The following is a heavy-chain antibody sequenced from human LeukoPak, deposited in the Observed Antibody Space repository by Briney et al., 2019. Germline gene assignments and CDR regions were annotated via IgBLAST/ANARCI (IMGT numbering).Heavy chain of an antibody. J-gene: IGHJ3*02. Sequence: ASVKVSCKASVYTFTGYYMHWVRQAPGQGLEWMGWINPNSGGTNYAQKFQGRVTMTGDTSISTAYMELSRLRSDDTAVYYCAITVTSQLLWYLNDAFDIWGQGTMVTVSS. V-gene: IGHV1-2*02. CDR2: INPNSGGT. CDR3: AITVTSQLLWYLNDAFDI. CDR1: VYTFTGYY. D-gene: IGHD2-2*01.